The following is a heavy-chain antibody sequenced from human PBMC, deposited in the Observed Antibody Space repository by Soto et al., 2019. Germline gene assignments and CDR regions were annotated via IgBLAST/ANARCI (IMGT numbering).Heavy chain of an antibody. CDR2: VSAYNGNT. V-gene: IGHV1-18*01. Sequence: QVQLVQSGAEVKKPWASVKVSCKASGYTFSNDAITWVRQAPGQGLEWMGWVSAYNGNTNYAQKFKGRVTMTTDTSTSTAYMEIRRLRYDDTAVYVCARASRYYWNYMMYWGQGTLVTVSS. J-gene: IGHJ4*02. D-gene: IGHD1-7*01. CDR1: GYTFSNDA. CDR3: ARASRYYWNYMMY.